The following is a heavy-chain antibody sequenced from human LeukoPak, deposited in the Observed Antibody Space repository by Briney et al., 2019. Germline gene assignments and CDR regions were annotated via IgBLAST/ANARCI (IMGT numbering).Heavy chain of an antibody. Sequence: GRSLRLSCAASGFTFSSYAMHWVRQAPGKGPEWVAVIPYDGSNKYYADSVKGRFTISRDNSKNTLYLQMNSLRAEDTAVYYCASSPMVRGVIDYWGQGTLVTVSS. D-gene: IGHD3-10*01. J-gene: IGHJ4*02. CDR3: ASSPMVRGVIDY. CDR1: GFTFSSYA. CDR2: IPYDGSNK. V-gene: IGHV3-30*04.